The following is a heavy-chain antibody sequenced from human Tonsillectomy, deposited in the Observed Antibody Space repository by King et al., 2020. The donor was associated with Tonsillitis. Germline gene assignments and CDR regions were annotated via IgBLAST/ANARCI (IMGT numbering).Heavy chain of an antibody. J-gene: IGHJ4*02. CDR3: ARLGGYCSGGSCYSTSYFDY. Sequence: VQLVESGAEVKKPGESLKISCKGSGYSFTSYWIGWVRQMPGKGLEWMGIIYPGDSDTRYSPSFQGQVSISADKSISTAYLQWSSLKASDTAMYYCARLGGYCSGGSCYSTSYFDYWGQGTLVTVSS. D-gene: IGHD2-15*01. CDR2: IYPGDSDT. V-gene: IGHV5-51*01. CDR1: GYSFTSYW.